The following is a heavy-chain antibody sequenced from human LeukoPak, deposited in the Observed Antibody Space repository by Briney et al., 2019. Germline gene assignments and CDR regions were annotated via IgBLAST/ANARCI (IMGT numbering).Heavy chain of an antibody. J-gene: IGHJ4*02. CDR3: AKDASPYY. CDR1: GFTFSSYS. CDR2: ISGSGGNT. Sequence: GGSLRLSCAASGFTFSSYSMNWVRQAPGKGLEWVSGISGSGGNTYYADSVKGRCTISRDNSKNTLYLQMNSLRAEDTAVYYCAKDASPYYWGQGTLVTVSS. V-gene: IGHV3-23*01.